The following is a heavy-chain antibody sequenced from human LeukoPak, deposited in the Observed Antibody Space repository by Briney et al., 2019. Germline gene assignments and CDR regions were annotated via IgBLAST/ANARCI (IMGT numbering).Heavy chain of an antibody. CDR2: ISHVGTT. D-gene: IGHD2-2*01. CDR3: AGGCSGYCPTTTCSF. CDR1: GGSFSGYF. V-gene: IGHV4-34*01. Sequence: SETLSLTCTVHGGSFSGYFWSWIRQAPGKGLEWIGEISHVGTTNFNPSLQSRVTLSVDTSKRQFSLNLTSVTAADTAVYYCAGGCSGYCPTTTCSFWGEGTLVTVSS. J-gene: IGHJ4*03.